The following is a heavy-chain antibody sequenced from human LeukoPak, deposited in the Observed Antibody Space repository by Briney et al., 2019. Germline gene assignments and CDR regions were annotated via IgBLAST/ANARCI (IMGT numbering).Heavy chain of an antibody. D-gene: IGHD2-15*01. CDR2: ISGSGGST. CDR1: GFTFSSYA. V-gene: IGHV3-23*01. Sequence: GGSLRLSCAASGFTFSSYAMSWVRQAPGKGLEWVSAISGSGGSTNYADSVKGRFTISRDNSKNTLYPQMNSLRAEDTAVYYCANLGYCIFAACYGDYWGQGTLVTVSS. J-gene: IGHJ4*02. CDR3: ANLGYCIFAACYGDY.